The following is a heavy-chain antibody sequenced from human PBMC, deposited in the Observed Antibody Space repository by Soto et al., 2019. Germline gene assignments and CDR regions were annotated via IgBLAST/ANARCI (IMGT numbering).Heavy chain of an antibody. V-gene: IGHV5-51*01. Sequence: GESLKISCKISGYSFTAYWVAWVRQMPGKGLEWMGIIFPDDSDTRYSPSFQGQVTISVDKSISTAYLQWSSLKASDTAIYYCARRRKEYTSSFWLDPWGQGTTVTV. D-gene: IGHD6-6*01. CDR1: GYSFTAYW. J-gene: IGHJ5*02. CDR3: ARRRKEYTSSFWLDP. CDR2: IFPDDSDT.